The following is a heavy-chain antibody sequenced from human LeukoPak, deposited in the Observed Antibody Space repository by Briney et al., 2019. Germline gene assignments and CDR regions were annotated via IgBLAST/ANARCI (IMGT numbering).Heavy chain of an antibody. Sequence: ASVKVSCKTSGYNFISYAIQWVRQAPGRRLEWMGYINAGDGSTKYSQKFQGRVSITRDTSANTVYMELSSLRSEDTAIYYCARDKSGDVRVDFDYWGQGTLVTVSS. J-gene: IGHJ4*02. D-gene: IGHD1-26*01. CDR1: GYNFISYA. V-gene: IGHV1-3*01. CDR2: INAGDGST. CDR3: ARDKSGDVRVDFDY.